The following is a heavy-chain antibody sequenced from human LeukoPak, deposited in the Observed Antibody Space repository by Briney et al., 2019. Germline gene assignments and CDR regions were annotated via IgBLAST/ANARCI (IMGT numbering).Heavy chain of an antibody. CDR2: IWYDRSNK. CDR3: AKELAAAGGYYYYYMDV. J-gene: IGHJ6*03. CDR1: GFTFRSYA. D-gene: IGHD6-13*01. V-gene: IGHV3-33*06. Sequence: PGESLRLSCAVSGFTFRSYAMSWVRQAPGKGLEWVAVIWYDRSNKYYADSVKGRFTISRDNSKNTLYLQMNSLRAEDTAVYYCAKELAAAGGYYYYYMDVWGKGTTVTVSS.